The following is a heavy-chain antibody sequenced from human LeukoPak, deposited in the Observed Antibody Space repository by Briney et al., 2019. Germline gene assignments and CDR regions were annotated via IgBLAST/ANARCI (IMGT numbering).Heavy chain of an antibody. CDR1: GFIFSTYN. V-gene: IGHV3-48*01. CDR2: ISSSSSII. J-gene: IGHJ6*02. Sequence: GGSLRLSCAASGFIFSTYNMNWVRQAPGKGLEWVSYISSSSSIIYFADSVKDRFTVSRDNAKNSLYLQMNSLRAEDTAVYYCARDGPYQLLYGFGYYYGMDVWGQGTTVTVSS. D-gene: IGHD2-2*02. CDR3: ARDGPYQLLYGFGYYYGMDV.